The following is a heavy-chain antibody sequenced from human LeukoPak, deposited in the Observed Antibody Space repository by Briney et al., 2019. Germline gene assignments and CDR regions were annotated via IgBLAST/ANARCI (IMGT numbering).Heavy chain of an antibody. V-gene: IGHV4-34*01. J-gene: IGHJ4*02. CDR3: ARWIRIHDYGDDDFDY. CDR2: INHSGST. D-gene: IGHD4-17*01. Sequence: PSETLSLTCAVYGGSFSGYYWSWIRQPPGKGLEWIGEINHSGSTNYNPSLKSRVTISVDTSKNQFSLKLSSVTAADTAVYYCARWIRIHDYGDDDFDYWGQGTLVTVSS. CDR1: GGSFSGYY.